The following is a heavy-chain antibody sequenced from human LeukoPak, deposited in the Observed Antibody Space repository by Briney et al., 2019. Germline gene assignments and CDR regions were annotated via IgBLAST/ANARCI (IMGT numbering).Heavy chain of an antibody. V-gene: IGHV4-59*12. CDR2: IYYSGST. J-gene: IGHJ3*02. CDR3: ARDDYGGNSNDAFDI. Sequence: SETLSLTCSVSGGSISTYYWSWIRQPPGKGLEWIGSIYYSGSTYYNPSLKSRVTISVDTSKNQFSLKLSSVTAADTAVYYCARDDYGGNSNDAFDIWGQGTMVTVSS. D-gene: IGHD4-23*01. CDR1: GGSISTYY.